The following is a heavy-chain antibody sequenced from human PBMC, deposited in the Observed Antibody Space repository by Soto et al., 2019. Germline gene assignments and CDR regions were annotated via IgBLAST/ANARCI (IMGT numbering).Heavy chain of an antibody. Sequence: EVQLVESGGGLVQPGRSLRLSCAASGFSFDGYAMNWVRQPPGKGLEWVSGISWNSGNIDYADSVKGRFTISRDNAKNSLYLQMNSLRAEDTELYYCVKASTYSSSQGWFDPWGQGTMVTVSS. CDR2: ISWNSGNI. CDR3: VKASTYSSSQGWFDP. V-gene: IGHV3-9*01. CDR1: GFSFDGYA. D-gene: IGHD6-6*01. J-gene: IGHJ5*02.